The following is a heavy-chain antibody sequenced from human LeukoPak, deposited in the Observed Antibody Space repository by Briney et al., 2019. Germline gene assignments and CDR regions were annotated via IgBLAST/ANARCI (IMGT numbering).Heavy chain of an antibody. D-gene: IGHD3-10*01. CDR2: IYYSGSA. Sequence: PSETLSLTCTVSGGSISSGGYYWSWIRQHPGKGLEWIGYIYYSGSAYYNPSLKSRVTISVDTSKNQFSLKLSSVTAADTAVYYCARDSSGVGGWAHDYWGQGTLVTVSS. J-gene: IGHJ4*02. CDR1: GGSISSGGYY. CDR3: ARDSSGVGGWAHDY. V-gene: IGHV4-31*03.